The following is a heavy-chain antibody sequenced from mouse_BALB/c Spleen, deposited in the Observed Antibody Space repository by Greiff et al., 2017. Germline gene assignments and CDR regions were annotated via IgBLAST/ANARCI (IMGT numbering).Heavy chain of an antibody. J-gene: IGHJ1*01. CDR2: ISSGSSTI. CDR3: ARGVYYRYDSWYFDV. CDR1: GFTFSSFG. D-gene: IGHD2-14*01. Sequence: EVKLVESGGGLVQPGGSRKLSCAASGFTFSSFGMHWVRQAPEKGLEWVAYISSGSSTIYYADTVKGRFTISRDNPKNTLFLQMTSLRSEDTAMYYCARGVYYRYDSWYFDVWGAGTTVTVSS. V-gene: IGHV5-17*02.